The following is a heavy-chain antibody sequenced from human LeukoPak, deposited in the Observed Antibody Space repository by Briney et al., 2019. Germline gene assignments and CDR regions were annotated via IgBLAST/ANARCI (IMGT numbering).Heavy chain of an antibody. D-gene: IGHD5-12*01. V-gene: IGHV3-23*01. CDR1: GFTFNNFG. Sequence: GGSLRLSCAASGFTFNNFGMQWVRQAPGKGLEWVSAISGSGGSTYYADSVKGRFTISRDNSKNTLYLQMNSLRAEDTAVYYCARYIVATIWDWGQGTLVTVSS. CDR2: ISGSGGST. J-gene: IGHJ4*02. CDR3: ARYIVATIWD.